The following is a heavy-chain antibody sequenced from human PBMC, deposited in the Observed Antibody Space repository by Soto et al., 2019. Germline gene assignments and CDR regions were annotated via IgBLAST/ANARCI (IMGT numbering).Heavy chain of an antibody. J-gene: IGHJ4*02. V-gene: IGHV3-23*01. CDR3: ARRSSGWYFDY. D-gene: IGHD6-19*01. CDR2: ISGSGGST. Sequence: EVQLLESGGGLVQPGGSLRLSCAASGFTFSSYAMSWVRQAPGKGLEWVSVISGSGGSTYYADSVKGRFTISRDNSKTTLYVQMNSLRAEDTAVYYCARRSSGWYFDYWGQGTLVTVSS. CDR1: GFTFSSYA.